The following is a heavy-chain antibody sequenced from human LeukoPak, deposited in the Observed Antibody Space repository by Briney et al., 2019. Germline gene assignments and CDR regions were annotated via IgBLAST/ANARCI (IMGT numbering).Heavy chain of an antibody. CDR1: GLTLKIYA. V-gene: IGHV3-23*01. CDR2: LRGNGDT. J-gene: IGHJ4*02. CDR3: AKASWVSNADAVL. D-gene: IGHD1-1*01. Sequence: GGSLTLSCGAWGLTLKIYAVIGVREAPAGGVEGVASLRGNGDTFYADSVKGRFTLSRDDSRNTVYLQLNKLRVEDTAVYYCAKASWVSNADAVLWGQGTVVTVSS.